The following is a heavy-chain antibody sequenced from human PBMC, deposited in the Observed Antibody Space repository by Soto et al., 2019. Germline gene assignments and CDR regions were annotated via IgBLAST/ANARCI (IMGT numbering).Heavy chain of an antibody. V-gene: IGHV4-59*01. J-gene: IGHJ6*03. CDR2: IYYSGST. CDR3: ARGWVEVRGVGYYYMDV. Sequence: SETLSLTCTVSGGSISSYYWSWIRQPPGKGLEWIGYIYYSGSTNYNPSLKSRVTISVDTSKNQFSLKLSSVTAADTAVYYCARGWVEVRGVGYYYMDVWGKGTTVTVSS. CDR1: GGSISSYY. D-gene: IGHD3-10*01.